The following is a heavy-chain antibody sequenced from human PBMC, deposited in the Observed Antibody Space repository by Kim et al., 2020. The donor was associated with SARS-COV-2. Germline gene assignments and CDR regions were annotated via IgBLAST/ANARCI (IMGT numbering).Heavy chain of an antibody. D-gene: IGHD3-3*01. V-gene: IGHV3-48*03. CDR1: GFTFSSYE. Sequence: GGSLRLSCAASGFTFSSYEMNWVRQAPGKGLEWVSYISSSGSTIYYADSVKGRFTISRDNAKNSLYLQMNSLRAEDTAVYYCARGGGTIFGYYYYYYMDVWGKGTTVTVSS. CDR2: ISSSGSTI. J-gene: IGHJ6*03. CDR3: ARGGGTIFGYYYYYYMDV.